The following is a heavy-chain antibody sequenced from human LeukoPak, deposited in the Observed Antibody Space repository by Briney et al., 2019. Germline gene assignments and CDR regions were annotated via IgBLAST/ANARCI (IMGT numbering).Heavy chain of an antibody. Sequence: GGSLRLSCTASGFSFSGSYMAWVGQAPGKGLEGGSVIYSGGSIYYTDSVTGGFTISTDISKTTVDLQLNSLRAEDTAIYYCASGKETSMAQGYWGQGTLVTVSS. CDR3: ASGKETSMAQGY. J-gene: IGHJ4*02. D-gene: IGHD5-18*01. CDR1: GFSFSGSY. CDR2: IYSGGSI. V-gene: IGHV3-53*01.